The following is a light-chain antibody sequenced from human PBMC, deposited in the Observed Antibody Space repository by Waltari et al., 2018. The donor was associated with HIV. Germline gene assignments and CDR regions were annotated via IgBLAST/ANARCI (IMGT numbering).Light chain of an antibody. J-gene: IGLJ3*02. Sequence: QSVMTQPPSASATPGQTVTISCSGSSSNIGTNTVNWYQQLPGTAPKLLIYHNHQRPSGVPDRFSGSKSGTSAALASSGLQSEDEAAYYCAAWDVSLSGLWVFGGGTKLTVL. CDR1: SSNIGTNT. V-gene: IGLV1-44*01. CDR3: AAWDVSLSGLWV. CDR2: HNH.